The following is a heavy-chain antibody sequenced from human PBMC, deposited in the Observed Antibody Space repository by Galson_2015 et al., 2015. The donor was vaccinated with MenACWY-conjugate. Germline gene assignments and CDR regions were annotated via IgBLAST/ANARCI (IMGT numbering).Heavy chain of an antibody. CDR1: GFTFNDYW. CDR2: IKADGSLS. J-gene: IGHJ4*02. D-gene: IGHD1-1*01. CDR3: ASDNNWSFDS. Sequence: SLRLSCAASGFTFNDYWMHWVRQAPGKGLEWVSYIKADGSLSNYADSGKGRFTISTDNAKNLVYLQMDGLGDEDTSVYFCASDNNWSFDSWGQGTLVTVSS. V-gene: IGHV3-74*01.